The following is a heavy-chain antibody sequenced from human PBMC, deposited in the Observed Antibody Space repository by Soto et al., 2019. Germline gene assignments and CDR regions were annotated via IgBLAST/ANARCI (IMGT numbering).Heavy chain of an antibody. Sequence: QVQLVQSGAEVKKPGASVKVSCKASGYTFSSYDINWVRQATGQGLEWMGWMNPTSGDTGYAQKFQGRVTMTRNTSNTTADMELYSLRSEDTAVYYCAKVSRRGSAIDFDYWGQGTLVTVSP. V-gene: IGHV1-8*01. CDR2: MNPTSGDT. J-gene: IGHJ4*02. CDR3: AKVSRRGSAIDFDY. D-gene: IGHD3-10*01. CDR1: GYTFSSYD.